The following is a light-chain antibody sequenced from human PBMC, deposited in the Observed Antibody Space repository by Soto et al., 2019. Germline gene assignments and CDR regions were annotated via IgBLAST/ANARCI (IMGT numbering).Light chain of an antibody. CDR1: QSVSSH. Sequence: EIVLTQSPATLSLSPGERATVSCRASQSVSSHLAWYQQKRGQAPRLLIYEASSRASGIPARFSGSGSGTDFTLTISSLEPEDFAVYYCQQGGNWPLTFGQGTRLEIK. CDR3: QQGGNWPLT. V-gene: IGKV3-11*01. J-gene: IGKJ5*01. CDR2: EAS.